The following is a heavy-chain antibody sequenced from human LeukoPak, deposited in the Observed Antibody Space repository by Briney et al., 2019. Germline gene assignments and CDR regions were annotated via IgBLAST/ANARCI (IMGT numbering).Heavy chain of an antibody. Sequence: GGSLRLSCAASGFTFSSYSMNWVRQAPGKGLEWVSSISSSSSSYIYYADSVKGRFTISRDNAKNSLYLQMNSLRAEDTAVYYCARDRGYSGYDPTYYFDYWGQGTLVTVSS. J-gene: IGHJ4*02. CDR2: ISSSSSSYI. CDR1: GFTFSSYS. D-gene: IGHD5-12*01. V-gene: IGHV3-21*01. CDR3: ARDRGYSGYDPTYYFDY.